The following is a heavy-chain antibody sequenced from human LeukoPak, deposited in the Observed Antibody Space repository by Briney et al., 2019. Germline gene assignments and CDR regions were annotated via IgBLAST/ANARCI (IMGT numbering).Heavy chain of an antibody. CDR1: GGTFSSYA. Sequence: SVKVSCKASGGTFSSYAISWVRQAPGQGHEWMGRIIPIFGTANYAQKFQGRVTITTDESTSTAYMELSSLRSEDTAVYYCARDPPDYYGSGYEGDNWFDPWGQGTLVTVSS. CDR2: IIPIFGTA. J-gene: IGHJ5*02. D-gene: IGHD3-10*01. V-gene: IGHV1-69*05. CDR3: ARDPPDYYGSGYEGDNWFDP.